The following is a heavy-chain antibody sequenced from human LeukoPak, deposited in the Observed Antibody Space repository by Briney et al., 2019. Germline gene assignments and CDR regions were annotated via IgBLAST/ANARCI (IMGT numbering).Heavy chain of an antibody. Sequence: SETLSLTCTVSGGSISSSSYYWGWIRQPPGKGLEWIGSIYYSGSTYYNPSLKSRVTISVDTSKNQFSLKLSSVTAADTAVYYCATSIYDFPSNWFDPWGQGTLVTVSS. CDR3: ATSIYDFPSNWFDP. J-gene: IGHJ5*02. V-gene: IGHV4-39*07. D-gene: IGHD3-3*01. CDR1: GGSISSSSYY. CDR2: IYYSGST.